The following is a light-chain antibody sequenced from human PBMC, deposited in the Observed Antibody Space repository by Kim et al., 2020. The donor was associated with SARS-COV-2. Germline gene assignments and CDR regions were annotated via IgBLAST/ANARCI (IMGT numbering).Light chain of an antibody. CDR2: AAS. J-gene: IGKJ1*01. Sequence: SGGDRVTIPCRASQSIIRYLNWYHQKPGKAPKLLIYAASSLQSEVPSRFSGSGSGPDFTLTIRSLQPEDFATYYCQQSYSSPTWTFGQGTKVDIK. CDR1: QSIIRY. CDR3: QQSYSSPTWT. V-gene: IGKV1-39*01.